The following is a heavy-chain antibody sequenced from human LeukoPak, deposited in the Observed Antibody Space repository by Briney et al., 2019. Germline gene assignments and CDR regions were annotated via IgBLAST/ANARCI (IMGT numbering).Heavy chain of an antibody. CDR3: ARGAGAGYNLQPFDY. J-gene: IGHJ4*02. V-gene: IGHV4-59*08. CDR2: IYYSGST. D-gene: IGHD5-24*01. Sequence: PSETLSLTCTVSGGSISSYYWSWIRQPPGKGLEWIGYIYYSGSTKYNPSLKSRVSISVDTSKNQFSLKLSSVTAADAAVYYCARGAGAGYNLQPFDYWGQGTLVTVSS. CDR1: GGSISSYY.